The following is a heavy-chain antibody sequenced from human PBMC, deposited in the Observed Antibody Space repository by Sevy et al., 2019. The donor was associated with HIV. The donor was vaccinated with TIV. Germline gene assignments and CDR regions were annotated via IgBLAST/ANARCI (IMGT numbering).Heavy chain of an antibody. CDR2: ISGSGGST. V-gene: IGHV3-23*01. CDR3: AKDLYSSSSFQFDY. Sequence: GESLKISCAASGFTFSSYAMSWVRQAPGKGLEWVSAISGSGGSTYYADSVKGRFSISRDNSKNRLYLQMNSLRAEDTAVYYCAKDLYSSSSFQFDYWGQGTLVTVSS. D-gene: IGHD6-6*01. J-gene: IGHJ4*02. CDR1: GFTFSSYA.